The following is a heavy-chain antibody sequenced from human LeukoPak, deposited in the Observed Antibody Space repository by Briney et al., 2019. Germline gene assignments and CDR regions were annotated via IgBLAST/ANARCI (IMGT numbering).Heavy chain of an antibody. CDR1: GFTFSSYS. CDR3: ARDLWDDSSGYYYRPFDY. Sequence: GGSLRLSCAASGFTFSSYSMNWVRQAPGKGLEWVSSISSSSSYIYYADSMKGRFTISRDNAKNSLYRQMNSLRAEDTAVYYCARDLWDDSSGYYYRPFDYWGQGTLVTVSS. CDR2: ISSSSSYI. D-gene: IGHD3-22*01. J-gene: IGHJ4*02. V-gene: IGHV3-21*01.